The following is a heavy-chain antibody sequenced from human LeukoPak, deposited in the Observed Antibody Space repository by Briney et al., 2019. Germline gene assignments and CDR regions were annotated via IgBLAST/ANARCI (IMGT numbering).Heavy chain of an antibody. CDR2: INYSGST. Sequence: PSETLSLTCTVSGGSISSYYWSWIRQPPGKGLEWIGYINYSGSTNYNASLKSRVTISVDTSKNQFSLKLSSVTAADTAVYYCARARSGINWFDPWGQGTLVTVSS. J-gene: IGHJ5*02. V-gene: IGHV4-59*01. CDR3: ARARSGINWFDP. D-gene: IGHD1-14*01. CDR1: GGSISSYY.